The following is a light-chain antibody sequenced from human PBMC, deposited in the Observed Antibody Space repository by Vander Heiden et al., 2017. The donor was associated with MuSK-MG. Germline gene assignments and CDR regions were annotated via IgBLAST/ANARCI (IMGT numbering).Light chain of an antibody. Sequence: EIVLTQSPATLSLSPAERATLSCRASQSVSSYLAWYQQKPGQAPRLLIYDASNRATGIPARFSGSGSGTDFTLTISSLEPEDFAVYYCLQRSNWPLTFGGGTKVEIK. V-gene: IGKV3-11*01. J-gene: IGKJ4*01. CDR3: LQRSNWPLT. CDR1: QSVSSY. CDR2: DAS.